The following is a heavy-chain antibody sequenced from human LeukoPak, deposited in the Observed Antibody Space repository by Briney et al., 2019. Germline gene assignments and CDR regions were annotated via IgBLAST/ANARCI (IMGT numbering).Heavy chain of an antibody. CDR1: GSSISNYY. Sequence: SETLSLTCTVSGSSISNYYWGWIRQAPGKGLEWIGSIYYSGSTNYNPSLKSRVTISVDTSKNQFSLKLSSVTAADTAVYYCARDRHYDSSGYFAYFDYWGQGTLVTVSS. J-gene: IGHJ4*02. CDR2: IYYSGST. CDR3: ARDRHYDSSGYFAYFDY. D-gene: IGHD3-22*01. V-gene: IGHV4-59*01.